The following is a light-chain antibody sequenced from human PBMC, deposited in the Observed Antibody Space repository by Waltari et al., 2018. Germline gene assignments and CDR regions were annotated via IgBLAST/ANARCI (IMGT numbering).Light chain of an antibody. CDR3: HSFDTSLSDGVV. CDR1: SPTIRAGHA. Sequence: QSMLTQPPSVSGAPGQRVTISCTGRSPTIRAGHAVHWFQVFPGTGPKLLIYGNNNRPSGVPDRFSGSKSGTSASLTITGLQAEDEADYYCHSFDTSLSDGVVFGGGTKVTVL. V-gene: IGLV1-40*01. J-gene: IGLJ3*02. CDR2: GNN.